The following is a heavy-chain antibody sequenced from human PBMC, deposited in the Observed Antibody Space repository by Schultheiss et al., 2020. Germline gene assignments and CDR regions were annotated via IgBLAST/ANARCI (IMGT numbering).Heavy chain of an antibody. CDR1: GFTFSSYS. V-gene: IGHV3-21*01. CDR3: ASIRRRGYNDVDY. D-gene: IGHD5-24*01. Sequence: GGSLRLSCAASGFTFSSYSMNWVRQAPGKGLEWVSFISENNGYIYYADSVKGRFTISRDNAKQSLYLQLNSLRVEDTAVYYCASIRRRGYNDVDYWGQGTLVTVSS. J-gene: IGHJ4*02. CDR2: ISENNGYI.